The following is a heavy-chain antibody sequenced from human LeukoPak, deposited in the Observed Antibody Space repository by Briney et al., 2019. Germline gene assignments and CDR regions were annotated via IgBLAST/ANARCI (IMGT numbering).Heavy chain of an antibody. CDR3: ARYSGSYYGGQSYFDY. Sequence: ATVKVSCKASGGTFSSYAISWVRQAPGQGLEWMGGIIPIFGTANYAQKFQGRVTITADESTSTAYMELSSLRSEDTAVYYCARYSGSYYGGQSYFDYWGQGTLVTVSS. V-gene: IGHV1-69*13. CDR2: IIPIFGTA. CDR1: GGTFSSYA. J-gene: IGHJ4*02. D-gene: IGHD1-26*01.